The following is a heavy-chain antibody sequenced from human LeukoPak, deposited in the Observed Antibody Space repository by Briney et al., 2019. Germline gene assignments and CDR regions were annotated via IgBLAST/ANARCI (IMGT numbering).Heavy chain of an antibody. CDR3: AKNGQSGFSFDP. CDR2: GGNSGGT. Sequence: ETLSLTCTVSDGSISNGSYYWSWIRQPPGKGVEGIGEGGNSGGTKFNPSLKSRVTISADTSNNQFSLKLSSVTAADTAVYYCAKNGQSGFSFDPWGQGTLVTVSS. V-gene: IGHV4-39*07. D-gene: IGHD1-26*01. CDR1: DGSISNGSYY. J-gene: IGHJ5*02.